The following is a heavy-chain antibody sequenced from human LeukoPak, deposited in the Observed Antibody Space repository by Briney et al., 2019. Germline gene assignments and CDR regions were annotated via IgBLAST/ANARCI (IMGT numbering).Heavy chain of an antibody. D-gene: IGHD2-2*01. J-gene: IGHJ1*01. CDR1: GFTFDSYR. Sequence: GGSLRLSCAASGFTFDSYRMNWVRQSPGKGLEWVSSISSSNSYIYYMDSVRGRFSISRDNAENSQYLQVDSLRVDDTAIYYCARASAPRNYFEHWGRGILVTVSS. V-gene: IGHV3-21*01. CDR2: ISSSNSYI. CDR3: ARASAPRNYFEH.